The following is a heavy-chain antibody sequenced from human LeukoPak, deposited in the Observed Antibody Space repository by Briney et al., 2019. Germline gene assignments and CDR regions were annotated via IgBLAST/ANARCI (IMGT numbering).Heavy chain of an antibody. CDR2: IYYSGST. Sequence: SETLSLTCTVSGGSISSYYWSWIRQPPGKGLEWIGYIYYSGSTNYNPSLKSRVTISVDTSKNQFSLKLSSVTAADTAVYYCARHETGDFDYWGQGTLVTVSS. CDR1: GGSISSYY. V-gene: IGHV4-59*08. D-gene: IGHD7-27*01. J-gene: IGHJ4*02. CDR3: ARHETGDFDY.